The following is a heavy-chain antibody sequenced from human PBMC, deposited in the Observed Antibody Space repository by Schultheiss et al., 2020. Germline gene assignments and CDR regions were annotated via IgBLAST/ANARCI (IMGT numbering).Heavy chain of an antibody. Sequence: SETLSLTCTVSGGSISSYYWSWIRQPAGKGLEWIGRIYTSGSTNYNPSLKSRVTMSVDTSKNQFSLKLSSVTAADTAVYYCARDLGYSGTYYYYGMDVWGQGTTVTVSS. CDR2: IYTSGST. CDR1: GGSISSYY. CDR3: ARDLGYSGTYYYYGMDV. J-gene: IGHJ6*02. V-gene: IGHV4-4*07. D-gene: IGHD5-12*01.